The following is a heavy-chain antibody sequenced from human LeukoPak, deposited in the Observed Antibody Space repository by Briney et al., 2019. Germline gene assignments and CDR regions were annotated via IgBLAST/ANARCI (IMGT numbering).Heavy chain of an antibody. Sequence: PGGSLRLSCAASGFTFSDHYMDWFRQAPGKGLQWVGRSRNKANSYVAEFAAPVKGRFTISRDDSKNSVFLQMDSLKTEDTAVYYCARELAAGPGDHWSQGTLVTVSS. V-gene: IGHV3-72*01. CDR1: GFTFSDHY. D-gene: IGHD6-13*01. J-gene: IGHJ4*02. CDR3: ARELAAGPGDH. CDR2: SRNKANSYVA.